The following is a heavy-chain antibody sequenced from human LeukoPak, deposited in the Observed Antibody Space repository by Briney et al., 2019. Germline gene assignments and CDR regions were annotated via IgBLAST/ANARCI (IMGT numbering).Heavy chain of an antibody. D-gene: IGHD2-2*01. CDR1: GFTFGSYA. Sequence: EGSLTLSCAASGFTFGSYAMHWVRQAPGKGLEWVAVIAHDETNRFYADSVKGRFTISRDNSMNTLYLQMNSLRPEDTAVYFCARDLLPGAPDYFDYWGRGTLVTVSS. CDR2: IAHDETNR. J-gene: IGHJ4*02. CDR3: ARDLLPGAPDYFDY. V-gene: IGHV3-30*04.